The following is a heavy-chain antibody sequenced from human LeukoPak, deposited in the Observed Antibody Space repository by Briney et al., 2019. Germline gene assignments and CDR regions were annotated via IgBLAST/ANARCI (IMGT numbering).Heavy chain of an antibody. CDR1: GFTFRSYS. V-gene: IGHV3-21*01. D-gene: IGHD3-10*01. CDR3: ARDLPGYYGSGSYYYYDY. Sequence: GGSLRLSCAASGFTFRSYSMNWVRQAPGKGLEWVSSISSSSSYIYYADSVKGRFTISRDNAKNSLYLQMNSLRAEDTAVYYCARDLPGYYGSGSYYYYDYWGQGTLVTVSS. CDR2: ISSSSSYI. J-gene: IGHJ4*02.